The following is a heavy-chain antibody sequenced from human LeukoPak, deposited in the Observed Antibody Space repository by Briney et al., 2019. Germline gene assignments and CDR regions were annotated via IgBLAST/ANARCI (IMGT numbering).Heavy chain of an antibody. D-gene: IGHD1-26*01. CDR3: ATGFNTATHDGY. V-gene: IGHV3-15*04. J-gene: IGHJ4*02. CDR1: GFTFSSAW. Sequence: GGSLRLSCAASGFTFSSAWMTWVRQAPGKGLEWVGRAVQTDSGGITEYAAPVRGRFTISRDDSINTLYLQMASLKTEDTGVYYCATGFNTATHDGYWGQGTLVTVSA. CDR2: AVQTDSGGIT.